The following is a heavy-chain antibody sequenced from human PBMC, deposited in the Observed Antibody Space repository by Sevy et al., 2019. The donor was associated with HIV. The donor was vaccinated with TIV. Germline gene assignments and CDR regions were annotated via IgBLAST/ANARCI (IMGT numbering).Heavy chain of an antibody. CDR1: GFTFSNAW. CDR2: IKSKTDGGTT. D-gene: IGHD2-15*01. V-gene: IGHV3-15*01. J-gene: IGHJ6*02. CDR3: TPRPSVVVAATVGPRSGMDV. Sequence: GGSLRLSCAASGFTFSNAWMSWVRQAPGKGLEWVGRIKSKTDGGTTDYAGHVKGRFTISSEDSKNTLYLQMNSLKTEDPAVYYCTPRPSVVVAATVGPRSGMDVWGQGTTVTVSS.